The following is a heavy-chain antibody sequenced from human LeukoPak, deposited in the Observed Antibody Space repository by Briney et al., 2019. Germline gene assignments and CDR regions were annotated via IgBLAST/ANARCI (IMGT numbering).Heavy chain of an antibody. J-gene: IGHJ4*02. Sequence: GGSLRLSCAGSEFTFSSYSMHWVRQAPGKGLEWVSSISGRSDDIYYADSVKGRFTISRDNSKNTLYLQMNSLRAEDTAVYYCARVGGSGSYWGQGTLVTVSS. CDR1: EFTFSSYS. D-gene: IGHD3-10*01. CDR2: ISGRSDDI. CDR3: ARVGGSGSY. V-gene: IGHV3-21*01.